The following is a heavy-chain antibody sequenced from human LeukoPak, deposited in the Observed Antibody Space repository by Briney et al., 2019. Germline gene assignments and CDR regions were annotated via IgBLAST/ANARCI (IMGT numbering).Heavy chain of an antibody. J-gene: IGHJ4*02. D-gene: IGHD5-18*01. CDR1: GYTFTSYG. CDR2: ISAYNGNT. V-gene: IGHV1-18*01. CDR3: ARGVIGYSYGSPLYYFDY. Sequence: GASVKVPCKASGYTFTSYGISWVRQAPGQGLEWMGWISAYNGNTNYAQKLQGRVTMTTDTSTSTAYMELSSLRSEDTAVYYCARGVIGYSYGSPLYYFDYWGQGTLVTVSS.